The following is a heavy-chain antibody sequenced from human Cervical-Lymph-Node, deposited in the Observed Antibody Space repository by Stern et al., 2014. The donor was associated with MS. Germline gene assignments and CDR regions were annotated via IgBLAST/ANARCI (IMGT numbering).Heavy chain of an antibody. CDR1: GYNFTHYG. Sequence: VQLEESGAEVKKPGASVKVSCRTSGYNFTHYGITWGRQAPGQGLEWMGWISTYNGNPNYAQKFQGRVTMTTDTATNTAYMELRSLTHDDTAVFYCAREATARSFDFWGQGTLVTVSS. J-gene: IGHJ4*02. CDR3: AREATARSFDF. CDR2: ISTYNGNP. V-gene: IGHV1-18*01. D-gene: IGHD6-6*01.